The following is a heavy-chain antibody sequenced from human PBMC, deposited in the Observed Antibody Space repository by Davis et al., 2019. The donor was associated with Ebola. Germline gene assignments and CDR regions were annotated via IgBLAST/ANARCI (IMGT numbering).Heavy chain of an antibody. Sequence: ASVKVSCKASGYTFTSYYMHWVRQAPGQGLEWMGIINPSGGSTSYAQKFQGRVTMTRDTSTSTVYMELSSLRSEDTAVYYCVADRDCGGGRCSDVFDIWGQGTMVTVSS. V-gene: IGHV1-46*01. CDR2: INPSGGST. J-gene: IGHJ3*02. CDR1: GYTFTSYY. D-gene: IGHD2-15*01. CDR3: VADRDCGGGRCSDVFDI.